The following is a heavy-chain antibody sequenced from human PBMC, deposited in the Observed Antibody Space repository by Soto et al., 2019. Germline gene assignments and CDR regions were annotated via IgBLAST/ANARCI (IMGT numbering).Heavy chain of an antibody. D-gene: IGHD1-20*01. CDR3: AREFNWNYYYGMDG. Sequence: GVSLRLSCAASGFTFLRYSMNWVRQAPGKGLEWVSSISSSSSYIYYADSVKGRFTISRDNAKNSLYLQMNSLRAEDTAVYYGAREFNWNYYYGMDGCGHATTFTFAS. J-gene: IGHJ6*02. CDR1: GFTFLRYS. CDR2: ISSSSSYI. V-gene: IGHV3-21*01.